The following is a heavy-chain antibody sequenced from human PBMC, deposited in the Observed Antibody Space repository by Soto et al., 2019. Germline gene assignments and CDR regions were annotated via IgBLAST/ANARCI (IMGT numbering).Heavy chain of an antibody. D-gene: IGHD3-10*01. CDR3: ARGFTYFDY. CDR1: GFTVSSNY. V-gene: IGHV3-53*04. CDR2: IYSGGST. Sequence: PGGSMRVSCAAAGFTVSSNYMSWVRQAPGKGLEWVSVIYSGGSTYYADSVKGRFTISRHNSKNTLYLQMNSLRAEDTAVYYCARGFTYFDYWGQGTLVTVSS. J-gene: IGHJ4*02.